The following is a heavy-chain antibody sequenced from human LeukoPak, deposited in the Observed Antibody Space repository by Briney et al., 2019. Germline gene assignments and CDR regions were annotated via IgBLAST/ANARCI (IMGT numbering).Heavy chain of an antibody. CDR1: GGSINSHY. Sequence: PSETLSLTCTVSGGSINSHYWSWIRQPPGKELEWIGFMHYTGRTRYNPSLQSRVTISVDTSKNHSSLKLSSLTAADTAVYFCARLLDYDSSGDPDTFDIWGQGTMVTVSS. J-gene: IGHJ3*02. D-gene: IGHD3-22*01. CDR2: MHYTGRT. CDR3: ARLLDYDSSGDPDTFDI. V-gene: IGHV4-59*11.